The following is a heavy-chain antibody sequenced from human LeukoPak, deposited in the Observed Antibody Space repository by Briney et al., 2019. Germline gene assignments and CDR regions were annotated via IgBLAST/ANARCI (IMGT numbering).Heavy chain of an antibody. Sequence: GGSLRLSCAASGFIFSNYAMSWVRQAPGKGLEWVSAISGSGHNTYHADSVKGRFTISRDNSKNTLYLQMNSLRAEDTAVYFCASDRPHPSNERTNFDYWGQGTLVTVSS. CDR2: ISGSGHNT. D-gene: IGHD4-11*01. CDR3: ASDRPHPSNERTNFDY. J-gene: IGHJ4*02. CDR1: GFIFSNYA. V-gene: IGHV3-23*01.